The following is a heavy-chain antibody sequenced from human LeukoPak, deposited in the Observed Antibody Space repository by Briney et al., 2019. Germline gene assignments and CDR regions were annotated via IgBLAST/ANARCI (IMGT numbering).Heavy chain of an antibody. CDR2: VYHTGRN. D-gene: IGHD1-7*01. V-gene: IGHV4-39*07. J-gene: IGHJ5*02. CDR1: GGSISGGNYF. Sequence: ASETLSLTCTVSGGSISGGNYFWAWIRQTPGKGLEWIGNVYHTGRNSYNPSLRSRVIISVDMSKNEFSLRLTSVTAADTAVYYCAKEGTIQPSPLPDYFDPWGQGTLVTVSS. CDR3: AKEGTIQPSPLPDYFDP.